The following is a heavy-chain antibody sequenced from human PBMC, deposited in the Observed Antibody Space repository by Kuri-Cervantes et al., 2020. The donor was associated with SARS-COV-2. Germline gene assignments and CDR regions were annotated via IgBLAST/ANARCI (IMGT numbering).Heavy chain of an antibody. Sequence: SETLSLTCSVHGGSFSENYWSWIRQPPGKGLEWIGEVNRGGSTKYNPSLKSRVTIPLDTSKKHFSLKLTSVTAADTAVYYCASLVVVPVDRDYGLIDYWGQGTLVTVSS. CDR2: VNRGGST. D-gene: IGHD2-2*01. CDR1: GGSFSENY. CDR3: ASLVVVPVDRDYGLIDY. V-gene: IGHV4-34*01. J-gene: IGHJ4*02.